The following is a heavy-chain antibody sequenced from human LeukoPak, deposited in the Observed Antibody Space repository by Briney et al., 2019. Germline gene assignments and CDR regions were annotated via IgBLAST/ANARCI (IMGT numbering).Heavy chain of an antibody. CDR3: AKSTGYSSGCPGDY. J-gene: IGHJ4*02. Sequence: GGSLRLSCAATGFTFSSYGMHWVRQAPGKGLEWVAFIRYDGSNKYYADSVKGRFTISRDNSKNTLYLQMNSLRAEDTAVYYCAKSTGYSSGCPGDYWGQGTLVTVSS. CDR2: IRYDGSNK. CDR1: GFTFSSYG. V-gene: IGHV3-30*02. D-gene: IGHD6-19*01.